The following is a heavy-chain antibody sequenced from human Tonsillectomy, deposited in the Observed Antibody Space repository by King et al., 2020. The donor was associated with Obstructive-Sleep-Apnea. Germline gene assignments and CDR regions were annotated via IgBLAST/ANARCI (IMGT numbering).Heavy chain of an antibody. V-gene: IGHV4-30-2*01. J-gene: IGHJ4*02. CDR3: ARVSPHTDY. CDR1: GGSISSGGYS. Sequence: QLQESGSGLVKPSQTLSLTCAVSGGSISSGGYSWSWIRQPPGKGLEWIGYIYHSGSTYYNPSLKSRITISVDRSKNQFSLKLSSVTAADTAVYYCARVSPHTDYWGQGTLVTVSS. CDR2: IYHSGST.